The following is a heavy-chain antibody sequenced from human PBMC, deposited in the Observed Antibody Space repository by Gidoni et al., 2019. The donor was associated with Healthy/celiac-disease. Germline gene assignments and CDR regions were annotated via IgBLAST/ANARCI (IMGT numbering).Heavy chain of an antibody. CDR3: ARQEDTAMVIYYFDY. CDR1: GGFISSSSDY. CDR2: TDYSGGT. D-gene: IGHD5-18*01. Sequence: QLQLQESGQGLVKPSETLSRTCTVSGGFISSSSDYWGWIREPPGKGLEWIGSTDYSGGTYYNPSLQSRVTISVDTSKIQFSLKLSSVTAADTAVYYCARQEDTAMVIYYFDYWGQGTLVTVSS. V-gene: IGHV4-39*01. J-gene: IGHJ4*02.